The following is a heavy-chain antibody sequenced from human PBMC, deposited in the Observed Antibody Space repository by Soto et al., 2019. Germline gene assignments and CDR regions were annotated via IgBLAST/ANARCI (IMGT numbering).Heavy chain of an antibody. CDR3: ARTHNTAAADNWFEP. CDR1: GYSFTSYW. V-gene: IGHV5-51*01. D-gene: IGHD6-13*01. J-gene: IGHJ5*02. CDR2: IYPGDSDT. Sequence: PGESLKISCKGSGYSFTSYWIGWVRQMPGKGLEWMGIIYPGDSDTRYSPSFQGQVTISADKSISTAYLQWSSLKASDTAMYYCARTHNTAAADNWFEPWGQGTLVTVSS.